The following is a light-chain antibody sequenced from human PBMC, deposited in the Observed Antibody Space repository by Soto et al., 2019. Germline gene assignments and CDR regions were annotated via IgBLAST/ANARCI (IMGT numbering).Light chain of an antibody. CDR3: SSYARNKNV. CDR2: EVS. V-gene: IGLV2-8*01. J-gene: IGLJ1*01. Sequence: QSVLTHPPSASRSPGPSVTFPCPGTSREVGGYNYVSWYQQHPGKAPKLMIYEVSKRPSGVPDRFSGSKSGNTASLTVSGLQAEDEADYYCSSYARNKNVFGTGTKVTVL. CDR1: SREVGGYNY.